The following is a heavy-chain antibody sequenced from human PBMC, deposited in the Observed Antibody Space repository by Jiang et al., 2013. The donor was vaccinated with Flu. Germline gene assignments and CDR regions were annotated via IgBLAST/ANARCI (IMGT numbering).Heavy chain of an antibody. CDR2: IGYSGGDT. D-gene: IGHD4-11*01. V-gene: IGHV3-23*01. CDR1: GFTISNFA. J-gene: IGHJ4*02. CDR3: AKRTTTPGAPKLYFFDS. Sequence: VQLLESGGGMVRPGGSLRLSCAASGFTISNFAMSWVRQAPGKGLEWVSTIGYSGGDTYFADSVKGRFTISRDNSKNTLYLQMNSLRAEDTAVYYCAKRTTTPGAPKLYFFDSWGRGTLVVVSS.